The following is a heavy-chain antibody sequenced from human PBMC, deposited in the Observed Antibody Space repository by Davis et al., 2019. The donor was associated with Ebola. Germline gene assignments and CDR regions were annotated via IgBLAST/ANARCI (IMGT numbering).Heavy chain of an antibody. CDR3: ARSLGFCSTANCYLPAF. J-gene: IGHJ4*02. Sequence: GESLKISCATSGFIFSGYALHWVRQAPGKGLEWVALISYDGSKRFYADSVKGRFTISRDNAKNSLYLQMNSLRAEDTAMYYCARSLGFCSTANCYLPAFWGQGTLVTVSS. CDR1: GFIFSGYA. D-gene: IGHD2-21*01. CDR2: ISYDGSKR. V-gene: IGHV3-33*05.